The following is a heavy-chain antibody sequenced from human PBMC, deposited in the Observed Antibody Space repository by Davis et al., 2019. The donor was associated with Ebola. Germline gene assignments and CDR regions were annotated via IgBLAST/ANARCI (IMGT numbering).Heavy chain of an antibody. V-gene: IGHV1-8*02. D-gene: IGHD6-13*01. CDR3: AGGRSSSWFK. Sequence: ASVTVSCKASGYTFTGYYIHWVRQATGQGLEWMGWMNPNSGNTGYAQKFQGRVTMTRNTSISTAYMELSSLRSEDTAVYYCAGGRSSSWFKWGQGTLVTVSS. CDR1: GYTFTGYY. CDR2: MNPNSGNT. J-gene: IGHJ4*02.